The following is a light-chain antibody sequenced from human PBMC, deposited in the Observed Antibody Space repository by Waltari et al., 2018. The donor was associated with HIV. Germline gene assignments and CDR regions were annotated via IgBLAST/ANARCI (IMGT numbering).Light chain of an antibody. CDR3: QRYNNS. V-gene: IGKV1-5*03. CDR1: QSISNW. CDR2: RAS. Sequence: DIQMTQSPSTLSASVEDRVTITCRASQSISNWVAWYQQKPGKAPNLLIYRASTLESGVPSRFSGSGSGTEFTLTISSLQPEDFATDYCQRYNNSFGQGTKLES. J-gene: IGKJ2*03.